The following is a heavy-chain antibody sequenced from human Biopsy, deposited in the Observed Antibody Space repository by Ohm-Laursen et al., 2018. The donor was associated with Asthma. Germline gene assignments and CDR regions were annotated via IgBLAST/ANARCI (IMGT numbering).Heavy chain of an antibody. J-gene: IGHJ2*01. CDR3: ARAVSSSSYWYFDL. Sequence: TLSLTWIVSGDAMSTSGSYWGWIRQSPGKGLEWIGSIYYSGRTCYNPSLESRVTISADTSKNHFSLKVTSVTAADTAVYYCARAVSSSSYWYFDLWGRGDLVTVSS. CDR2: IYYSGRT. V-gene: IGHV4-39*02. D-gene: IGHD6-6*01. CDR1: GDAMSTSGSY.